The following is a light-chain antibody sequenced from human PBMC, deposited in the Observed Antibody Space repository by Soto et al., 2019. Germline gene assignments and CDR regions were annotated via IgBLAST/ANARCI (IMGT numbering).Light chain of an antibody. CDR3: QQYGNSPFT. J-gene: IGKJ3*01. Sequence: EIVLTQSPGTLSLSPGERATLSCRASQSVSSSYLAWYQQKPGQAPRLLIYGASSRATGIPDRFSGSGSGTDFTLTISRLEPEDFAVYYCQQYGNSPFTFGPVTKVDIK. CDR2: GAS. CDR1: QSVSSSY. V-gene: IGKV3-20*01.